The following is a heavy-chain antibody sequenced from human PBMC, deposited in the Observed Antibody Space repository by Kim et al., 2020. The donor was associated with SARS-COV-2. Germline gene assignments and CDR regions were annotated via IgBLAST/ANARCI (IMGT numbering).Heavy chain of an antibody. CDR2: IYPGDSDT. D-gene: IGHD4-4*01. Sequence: GESLKISCKGSGYSFTSYWIGWVRQMPGKGLEWMGIIYPGDSDTRYSPSFQGQVTISADKSISTAYLQWSSLKASDTAMYYCATNPTVTTGGDYYYGMDVWGQGTTVTVSS. J-gene: IGHJ6*02. CDR3: ATNPTVTTGGDYYYGMDV. V-gene: IGHV5-51*01. CDR1: GYSFTSYW.